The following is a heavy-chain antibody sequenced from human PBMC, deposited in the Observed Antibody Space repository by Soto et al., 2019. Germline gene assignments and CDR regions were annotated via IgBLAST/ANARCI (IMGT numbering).Heavy chain of an antibody. CDR1: GGTFSSYT. Sequence: ASVKVSCKASGGTFSSYTISWVRQAPGQGLEWMGWISAYNGNTNYAQKLQGRVTMTTDTSTSTAYMELRSLRSDDTAVYYCARSTGYNPFDYWGQGTLVTVSS. J-gene: IGHJ4*02. V-gene: IGHV1-18*01. CDR2: ISAYNGNT. D-gene: IGHD5-12*01. CDR3: ARSTGYNPFDY.